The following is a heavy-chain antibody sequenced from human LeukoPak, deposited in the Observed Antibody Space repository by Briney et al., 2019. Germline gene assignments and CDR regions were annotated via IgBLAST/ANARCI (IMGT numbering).Heavy chain of an antibody. Sequence: SETLSLTCTVTGGSISSYYWSWIRQPPGKGLEWIGYIYYSGSTNYNPSLKSRVTISVDTSKNQFSLKLSSVTAADTAVYYCARNSGYYYFDYWGQGTLVTVSS. CDR1: GGSISSYY. J-gene: IGHJ4*02. CDR2: IYYSGST. CDR3: ARNSGYYYFDY. V-gene: IGHV4-59*01. D-gene: IGHD3-22*01.